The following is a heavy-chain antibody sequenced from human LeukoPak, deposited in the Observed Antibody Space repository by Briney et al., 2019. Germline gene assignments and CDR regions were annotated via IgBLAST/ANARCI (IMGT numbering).Heavy chain of an antibody. CDR2: IYYGGST. CDR3: ASGVLSDYDSSGYYGFDY. J-gene: IGHJ4*02. V-gene: IGHV4-59*01. D-gene: IGHD3-22*01. Sequence: SETLSLTCTVSGGSISSYYWSWIRQPPGKGLEWIGYIYYGGSTSYNPSLKSRVTISVDTSKNQFSLKLSSVTAADTAVYYCASGVLSDYDSSGYYGFDYWGQGTLVTVSS. CDR1: GGSISSYY.